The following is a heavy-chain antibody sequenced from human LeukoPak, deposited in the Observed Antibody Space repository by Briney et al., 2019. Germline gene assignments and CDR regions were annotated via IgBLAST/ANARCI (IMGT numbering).Heavy chain of an antibody. D-gene: IGHD3-22*01. J-gene: IGHJ4*02. V-gene: IGHV1-18*01. CDR2: ISANNGNT. Sequence: GASVKVSCKASGYTFTSYGISWVRQAPGQGLEWMGWISANNGNTNYAQKLQGRVTMTTDTSTSTAYMELRSLRSDDTAVYYCARAKDYYDSSGYYSDYWGQGTLVTVSS. CDR1: GYTFTSYG. CDR3: ARAKDYYDSSGYYSDY.